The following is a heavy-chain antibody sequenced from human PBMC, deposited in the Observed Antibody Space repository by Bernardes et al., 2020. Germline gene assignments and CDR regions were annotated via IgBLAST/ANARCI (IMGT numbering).Heavy chain of an antibody. CDR3: ARDLYGPAARKDYYYYYYMDV. Sequence: SVKVSCKASGGTFSSYAISWVRQAPGQGLEWMGGIIPIFGTANYAQKFQGRVTITADKSTSTAYMELSSLRSEDTAVYYCARDLYGPAARKDYYYYYYMDVWGKGTTVTVSS. CDR1: GGTFSSYA. CDR2: IIPIFGTA. J-gene: IGHJ6*03. D-gene: IGHD6-13*01. V-gene: IGHV1-69*06.